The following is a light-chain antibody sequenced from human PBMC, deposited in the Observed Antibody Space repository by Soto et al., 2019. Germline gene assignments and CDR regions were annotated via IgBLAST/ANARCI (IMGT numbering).Light chain of an antibody. CDR1: QSVGSN. CDR3: QQYNNWPRGT. V-gene: IGKV3-15*01. Sequence: EIVVTQSPATLSVSPGERATLSCRAGQSVGSNLAWYQQKHGQAPRLLIYGASTRANGIPARFSGTGSGTEFTLTISSLQSEDFAVYYCQQYNNWPRGTFGQGTRLEIK. CDR2: GAS. J-gene: IGKJ5*01.